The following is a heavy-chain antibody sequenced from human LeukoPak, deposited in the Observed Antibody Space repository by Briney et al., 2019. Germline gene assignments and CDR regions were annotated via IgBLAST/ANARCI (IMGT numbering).Heavy chain of an antibody. Sequence: ASVKVSCKASGYTFTSYDINWVRQAPGQGLEWMGWISPNTGDTKYAQKFQGRVTMTRDTSISTAYMELSRLRSDDTAVYFCARIGEDYWGQGTLVTVSS. V-gene: IGHV1-2*02. D-gene: IGHD3-10*01. J-gene: IGHJ4*02. CDR2: ISPNTGDT. CDR3: ARIGEDY. CDR1: GYTFTSYD.